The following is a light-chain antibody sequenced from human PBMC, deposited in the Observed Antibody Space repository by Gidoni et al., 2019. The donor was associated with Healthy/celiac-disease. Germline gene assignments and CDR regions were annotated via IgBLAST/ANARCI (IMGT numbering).Light chain of an antibody. CDR1: SSNIGSNT. CDR3: AAWDDSLNGVV. Sequence: SVLTAPPSASGTPGQRVTISCSGSSSNIGSNTVNWYQQLPGTAPKLLIYSNNQLPSGVPDRFSGSKSGTSASLAISGLQSEDEADYYCAAWDDSLNGVVFGGGTKLTVL. J-gene: IGLJ2*01. CDR2: SNN. V-gene: IGLV1-44*01.